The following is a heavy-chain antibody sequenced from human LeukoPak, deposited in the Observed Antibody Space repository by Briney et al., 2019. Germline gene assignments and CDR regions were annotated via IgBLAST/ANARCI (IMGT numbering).Heavy chain of an antibody. D-gene: IGHD5-18*01. Sequence: ASVKVSCKASGYTFTSYAMNWVRQAPGQGLEWMGWINTNTGNPTYAQGFTGRFVFSLDTSVSTAYLQISSLKAEDTAVYYCARELYSYGPPYGMDVWGQGTTVTVSS. CDR1: GYTFTSYA. CDR2: INTNTGNP. V-gene: IGHV7-4-1*02. J-gene: IGHJ6*02. CDR3: ARELYSYGPPYGMDV.